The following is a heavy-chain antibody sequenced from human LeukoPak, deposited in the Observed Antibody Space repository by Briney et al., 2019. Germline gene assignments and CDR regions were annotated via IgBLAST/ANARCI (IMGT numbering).Heavy chain of an antibody. CDR3: ARLVVPGAMGSYNWFDG. D-gene: IGHD2-2*01. J-gene: IGHJ5*02. Sequence: GASVKVSCKASGYTFTSYDINWVRHATGQGLEWMGWMNPNSGNTGYAQKFQGRVTITRNTSISTAYMELSSLRSEDTAVYYWARLVVPGAMGSYNWFDGWGQGTLVSVSS. V-gene: IGHV1-8*03. CDR1: GYTFTSYD. CDR2: MNPNSGNT.